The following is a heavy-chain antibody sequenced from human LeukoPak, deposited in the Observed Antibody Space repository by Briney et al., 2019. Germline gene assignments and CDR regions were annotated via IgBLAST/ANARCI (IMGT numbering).Heavy chain of an antibody. V-gene: IGHV4-59*01. CDR1: GGSISSYY. CDR2: IYYSGST. J-gene: IGHJ5*02. Sequence: SGTLSLTCTVSGGSISSYYWSWIRQPPGKGLEWIGYIYYSGSTNYNPSLKSRVTIPVDTSKNQFSLKLSSVTAADTAVYYCARDLAPHYYGSGSLMWFDPWGQGTLVTVSS. CDR3: ARDLAPHYYGSGSLMWFDP. D-gene: IGHD3-10*01.